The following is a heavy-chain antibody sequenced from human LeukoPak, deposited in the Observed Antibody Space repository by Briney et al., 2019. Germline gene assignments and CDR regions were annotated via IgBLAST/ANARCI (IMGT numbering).Heavy chain of an antibody. Sequence: PSETLSLTCTVSVGSISSYYWSWIRQPPGKGLEGIGYIYYSGSTNYKPSLKSRFTISGDTCKNQLYLKLSSVTAADTAVYYCARDMSGENWFDPWGQGTLVTVSS. D-gene: IGHD3-3*01. J-gene: IGHJ5*02. V-gene: IGHV4-59*01. CDR3: ARDMSGENWFDP. CDR1: VGSISSYY. CDR2: IYYSGST.